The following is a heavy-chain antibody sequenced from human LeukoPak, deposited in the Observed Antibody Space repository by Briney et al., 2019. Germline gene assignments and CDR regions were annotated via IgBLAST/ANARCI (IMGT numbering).Heavy chain of an antibody. CDR1: GGSISSYY. V-gene: IGHV4-59*01. J-gene: IGHJ5*02. CDR2: IYYSGST. Sequence: SETLSLTCTVSGGSISSYYWSWIRQPPGKGLEWIGYIYYSGSTTYNSSLKSRVTISVDTSKNQFSLKPSSVTAADTAVYYCARTGDSGWYRWFDPWGQGTLVTVSS. D-gene: IGHD6-19*01. CDR3: ARTGDSGWYRWFDP.